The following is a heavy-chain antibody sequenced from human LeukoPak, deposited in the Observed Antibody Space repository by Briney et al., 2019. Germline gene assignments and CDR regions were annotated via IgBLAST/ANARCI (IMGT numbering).Heavy chain of an antibody. CDR3: ARGHTAVTRHFDF. V-gene: IGHV3-21*01. D-gene: IGHD4-17*01. CDR2: ISSGSSAI. CDR1: GFTFTTYS. Sequence: GGSLRLSCEASGFTFTTYSMTWVRQAPGKGLEWGSIISSGSSAIFSADALKGRFTISRDDAKNLLYLDRNSLRAEDTAVYYCARGHTAVTRHFDFWGQGTLVTVSS. J-gene: IGHJ4*02.